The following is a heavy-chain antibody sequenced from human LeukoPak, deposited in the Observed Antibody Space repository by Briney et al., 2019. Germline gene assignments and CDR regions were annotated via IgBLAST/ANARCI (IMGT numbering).Heavy chain of an antibody. J-gene: IGHJ6*03. D-gene: IGHD2-2*01. CDR3: ASGPDCSSTSCLGYYYYYMDV. V-gene: IGHV4-4*07. CDR2: IYTSGST. CDR1: GGSISSYY. Sequence: PSETLSLTCTVSGGSISSYYWSWIRQPAGKGLEWIGRIYTSGSTTYNPSLKSRVTMSVDTSKNQFSLKLSSVTAADTAVYYCASGPDCSSTSCLGYYYYYMDVWGKGTTVTVSS.